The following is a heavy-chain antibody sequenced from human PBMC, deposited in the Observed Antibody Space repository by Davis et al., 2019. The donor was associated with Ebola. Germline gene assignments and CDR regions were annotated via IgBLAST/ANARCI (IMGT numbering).Heavy chain of an antibody. D-gene: IGHD2-15*01. V-gene: IGHV3-73*01. CDR2: IRSKANSYAT. J-gene: IGHJ6*02. Sequence: GESLKISCAASGFTFSGSAMHWVRQASGKGLEWVGRIRSKANSYATAYAASVKGRFTISRDDSKNTAYLQMNSLKTEDTAVYYCTRKSGYYYYGMDVWGQGTTVTVSS. CDR3: TRKSGYYYYGMDV. CDR1: GFTFSGSA.